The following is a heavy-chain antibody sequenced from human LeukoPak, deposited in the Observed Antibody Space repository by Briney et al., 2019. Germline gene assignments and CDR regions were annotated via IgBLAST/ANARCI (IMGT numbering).Heavy chain of an antibody. CDR3: ASREVDYGDYGYYYYMDV. CDR1: GGTFSSYA. Sequence: ASVKVSCKASGGTFSSYAISWVRQAPGQGLEWMGGIIPIFGTANYAQKFQGRVTITADESTSTAYMELSSLRSEDTAVYYCASREVDYGDYGYYYYMDVWGKGTTVTISS. CDR2: IIPIFGTA. D-gene: IGHD4-17*01. J-gene: IGHJ6*03. V-gene: IGHV1-69*01.